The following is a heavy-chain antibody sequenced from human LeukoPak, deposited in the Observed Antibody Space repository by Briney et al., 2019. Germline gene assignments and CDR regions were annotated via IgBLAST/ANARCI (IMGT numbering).Heavy chain of an antibody. CDR1: GFTFSRHA. D-gene: IGHD2-15*01. CDR2: ISGRGDNT. J-gene: IGHJ6*03. CDR3: VKVVEGAAAWDDYYYYYIDV. Sequence: PGGSLRLSCAASGFTFSRHAMGWVRQAPGKGLEWVSSISGRGDNTYYTDSVKGRFTISRDNSKNTVYLQMNSLRGADTAEYYCVKVVEGAAAWDDYYYYYIDVWGKETSVIVSS. V-gene: IGHV3-23*01.